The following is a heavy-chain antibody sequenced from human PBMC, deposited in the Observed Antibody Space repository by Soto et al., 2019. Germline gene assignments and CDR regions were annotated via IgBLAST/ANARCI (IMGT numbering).Heavy chain of an antibody. J-gene: IGHJ4*02. CDR1: RCTFGRNA. CDR2: IWYDESNK. CDR3: ARGYYYGSS. Sequence: GVSLDRAFAGARCTFGRNAVDWYRQASCKRLERVVVIWYDESNKYYADSVKGRFTISRANSKNTLYLQMNSLRAEDTAVYYCARGYYYGSSWGQGT. D-gene: IGHD3-10*01. V-gene: IGHV3-33*01.